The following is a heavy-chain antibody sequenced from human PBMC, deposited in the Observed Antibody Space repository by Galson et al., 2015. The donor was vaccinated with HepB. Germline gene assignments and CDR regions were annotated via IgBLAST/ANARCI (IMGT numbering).Heavy chain of an antibody. CDR1: GYTLTELS. V-gene: IGHV1-24*01. Sequence: SVKVSCKVSGYTLTELSMHWVRQAPGKGLEWMGGFDPEDGETIYAQKFQGRVTMTEDTSTDTAYMELSSLRSEDTAVYYCAQLGTYSYGLGRNYNWFDPWGQGTLVTVSS. J-gene: IGHJ5*02. D-gene: IGHD5-18*01. CDR2: FDPEDGET. CDR3: AQLGTYSYGLGRNYNWFDP.